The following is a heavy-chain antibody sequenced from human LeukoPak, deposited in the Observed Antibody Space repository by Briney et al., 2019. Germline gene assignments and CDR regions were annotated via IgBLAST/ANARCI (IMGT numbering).Heavy chain of an antibody. Sequence: ASVKVSCKASGYTFTSYGISWVRQAPGQGLEWMGWISAYNGNTNYAQKLQGRVTMTTDTSTSTAYMELRSLRSDDTAVYYCARGAARYSGSWQLTYYYYMDVWGKGTTVTISS. CDR1: GYTFTSYG. J-gene: IGHJ6*03. CDR2: ISAYNGNT. V-gene: IGHV1-18*01. D-gene: IGHD6-13*01. CDR3: ARGAARYSGSWQLTYYYYMDV.